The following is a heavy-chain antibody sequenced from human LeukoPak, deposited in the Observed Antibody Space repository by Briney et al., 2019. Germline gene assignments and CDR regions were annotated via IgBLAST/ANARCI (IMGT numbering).Heavy chain of an antibody. J-gene: IGHJ4*02. Sequence: GGSLRLSCAASGFTFSSYGMHWVRQAPGKGLEWVTVVSADGRTQLYSDSVKGRFTVSRDNSLNTLHLQMNSLKTEDTAVYYCAREFGHNRWYFDYWGQGALVTVSS. D-gene: IGHD5-24*01. V-gene: IGHV3-30*03. CDR1: GFTFSSYG. CDR2: VSADGRTQ. CDR3: AREFGHNRWYFDY.